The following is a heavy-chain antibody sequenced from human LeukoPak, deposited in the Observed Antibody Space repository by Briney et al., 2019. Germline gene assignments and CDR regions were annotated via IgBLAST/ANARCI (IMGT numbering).Heavy chain of an antibody. Sequence: SETLSLTCTVSGASISSNCWSWIRQSATQGLEWIGRICYRGALNYSPSLKGRVTMSVDPSNNQLSLKLDFVTAADTAIYYCGRDSACRPNWFDPWGQGTLVTVSS. CDR1: GASISSNC. CDR2: ICYRGAL. CDR3: GRDSACRPNWFDP. V-gene: IGHV4-4*07. J-gene: IGHJ5*02.